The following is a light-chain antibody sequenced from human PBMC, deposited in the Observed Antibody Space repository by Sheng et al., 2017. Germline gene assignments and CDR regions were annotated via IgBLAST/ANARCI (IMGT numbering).Light chain of an antibody. CDR3: QRYNNWPPEIT. Sequence: EIVMAQSPATLSVSPGERATLSCRASQSISSNLAWYQQRPGQAPRLLIYSASSRAIGVQARFSGSGSGTEFTLTISSLQSEDFAVYYCQRYNNWPPEITFGQGTRLEIK. J-gene: IGKJ5*01. CDR1: QSISSN. CDR2: SAS. V-gene: IGKV3-15*01.